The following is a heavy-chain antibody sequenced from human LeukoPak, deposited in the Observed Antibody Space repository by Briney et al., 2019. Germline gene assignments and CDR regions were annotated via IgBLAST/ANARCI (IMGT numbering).Heavy chain of an antibody. CDR1: GFTFSSYA. V-gene: IGHV3-30-3*01. J-gene: IGHJ6*02. D-gene: IGHD3-9*01. Sequence: GGSLRLSCAASGFTFSSYAMHWVRQAPGKGLEWVAVISYDGSNKYYADSVKGRFTISRDNSKNTLYLQMNSLRAEDTAVYYCARFRMTGYYYYGMDVWGQGTTVTVSS. CDR2: ISYDGSNK. CDR3: ARFRMTGYYYYGMDV.